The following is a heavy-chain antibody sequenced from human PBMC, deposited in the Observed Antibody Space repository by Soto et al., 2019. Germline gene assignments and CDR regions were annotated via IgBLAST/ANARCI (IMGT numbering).Heavy chain of an antibody. CDR3: ARVWTYYFDY. CDR2: ISTNGGST. CDR1: GFTFSSYA. Sequence: GGSLRLSCSASGFTFSSYAMHWVRQAPGKGLEYVSSISTNGGSTHYADSVKGRFTISRDNSKNTLYLQMNSLRAEDTAVYYCARVWTYYFDYWGQGTLVTVSS. D-gene: IGHD2-21*01. V-gene: IGHV3-64*04. J-gene: IGHJ4*02.